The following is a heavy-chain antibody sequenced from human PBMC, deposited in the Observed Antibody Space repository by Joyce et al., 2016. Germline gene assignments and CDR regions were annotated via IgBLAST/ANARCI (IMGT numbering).Heavy chain of an antibody. V-gene: IGHV1-69*06. Sequence: QMQLVQAGAEVKKPGSSVKVSCRAFGGTRSGYAISWVRQAPGQGLEWMVGITHTFATAKYAQKFRTRLTITADKSTNTAYMELSSLRSEDTAIYYCVRVRQSGNINDYWGQGTQVTVSS. CDR3: VRVRQSGNINDY. CDR1: GGTRSGYA. J-gene: IGHJ4*02. CDR2: ITHTFATA.